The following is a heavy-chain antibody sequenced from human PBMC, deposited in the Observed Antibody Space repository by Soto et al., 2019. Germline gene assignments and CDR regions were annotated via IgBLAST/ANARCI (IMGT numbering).Heavy chain of an antibody. CDR2: IIPILNIA. J-gene: IGHJ6*03. D-gene: IGHD4-17*01. CDR3: ARVAEMGTVTNGFYYYMDV. Sequence: QVQLVQSGAEVRKPGSSVKVSCKASGGTFSNHTISWVRQAPGQGLEWMGRIIPILNIANYAQKFEGRVTITADKXXXXXXXXXXXXXXXXXXVYXCARVAEMGTVTNGFYYYMDVWGKGTTVTVSS. CDR1: GGTFSNHT. V-gene: IGHV1-69*02.